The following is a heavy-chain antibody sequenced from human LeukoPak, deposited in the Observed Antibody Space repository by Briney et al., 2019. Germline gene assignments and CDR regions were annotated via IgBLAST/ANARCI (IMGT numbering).Heavy chain of an antibody. CDR2: IYTSGST. J-gene: IGHJ4*02. D-gene: IGHD4-17*01. CDR1: GGSISSGSYY. Sequence: PSQTLSLTCTVSGGSISSGSYYWSWIRQPAGKGLEWIGRIYTSGSTNYNPSLKSRVTISVDTSKNQFSLRLSSVTAADTALYYCAREYGAFPTFDCWGQGTLVTVSS. CDR3: AREYGAFPTFDC. V-gene: IGHV4-61*02.